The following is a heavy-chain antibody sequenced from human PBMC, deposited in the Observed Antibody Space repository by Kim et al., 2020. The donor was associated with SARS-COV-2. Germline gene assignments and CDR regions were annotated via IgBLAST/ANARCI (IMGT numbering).Heavy chain of an antibody. CDR3: AKRGQPAGTITKPTWRYFDL. J-gene: IGHJ2*01. D-gene: IGHD6-13*01. V-gene: IGHV3-23*01. Sequence: GGSLRLSCVASGFTFNNYAMSWVRQAPGKGLEWVSVISDSGRTTYYADSVKGRFTISRDNSRNTLYLQVNSLRAEDTALYYCAKRGQPAGTITKPTWRYFDLWGRGTLVTVSS. CDR1: GFTFNNYA. CDR2: ISDSGRTT.